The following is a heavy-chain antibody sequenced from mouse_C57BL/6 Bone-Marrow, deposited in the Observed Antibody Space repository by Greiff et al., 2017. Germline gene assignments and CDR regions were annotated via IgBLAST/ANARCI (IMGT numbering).Heavy chain of an antibody. D-gene: IGHD2-5*01. J-gene: IGHJ4*01. CDR2: IDPENGDT. CDR3: TPLYSSNYPYAMDY. Sequence: VQLKQSGAELVRPGASVKLSCTASGFNIKDDYMHWVKQRPEQGLGWSGWIDPENGDTEYASKFQGKATITADTSSNTAYLQLSTLTSEDTAVYCCTPLYSSNYPYAMDYWGQGTSVTVSS. V-gene: IGHV14-4*01. CDR1: GFNIKDDY.